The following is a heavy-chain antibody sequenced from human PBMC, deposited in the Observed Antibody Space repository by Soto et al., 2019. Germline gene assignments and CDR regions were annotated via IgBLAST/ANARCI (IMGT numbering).Heavy chain of an antibody. J-gene: IGHJ6*02. CDR2: IIPIFGTA. V-gene: IGHV1-69*01. CDR1: GGTFSSYA. D-gene: IGHD1-7*01. Sequence: QLQLVQSGAEVKKPGSSVKVSCKASGGTFSSYAISWVRQAPGQGLEWMGGIIPIFGTANYAQKFQGRVTITADESTSTAYMELSSLRSEYTAVYYCASRYIWNYHTHRYGMDVWGQGTTVTVSS. CDR3: ASRYIWNYHTHRYGMDV.